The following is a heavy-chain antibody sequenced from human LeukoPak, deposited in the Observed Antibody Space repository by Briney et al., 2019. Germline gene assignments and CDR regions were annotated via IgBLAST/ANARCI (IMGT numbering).Heavy chain of an antibody. J-gene: IGHJ4*02. Sequence: SETLSLTCTVSGGSISSYYWSWIRQPAGKGLEWIGRIYTSGSTNYNPSLKSRVTMSVDTSKNQFSLKLSSVTAADTAVYYCAKTGRGYSYGYVGYWGQGTLVTVSS. CDR2: IYTSGST. CDR1: GGSISSYY. V-gene: IGHV4-4*07. CDR3: AKTGRGYSYGYVGY. D-gene: IGHD5-18*01.